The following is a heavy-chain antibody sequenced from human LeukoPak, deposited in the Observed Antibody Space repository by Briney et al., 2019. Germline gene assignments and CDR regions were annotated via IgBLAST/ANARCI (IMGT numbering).Heavy chain of an antibody. J-gene: IGHJ4*02. Sequence: GGSLRLSCTASGFIFSDHWMHWVRQAPGKGLVWLSRINNDGSSTIYTDSVKGRFTFSRDNAENTLFLEMSSLRVEDTAVYYCVRERNNFWSGHHSIFDSWGQGTLVTVSS. CDR1: GFIFSDHW. CDR3: VRERNNFWSGHHSIFDS. D-gene: IGHD3-3*01. CDR2: INNDGSST. V-gene: IGHV3-74*01.